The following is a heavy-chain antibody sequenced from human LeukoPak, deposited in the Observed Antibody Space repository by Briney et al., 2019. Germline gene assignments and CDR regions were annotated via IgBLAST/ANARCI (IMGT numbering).Heavy chain of an antibody. J-gene: IGHJ5*02. CDR2: VTSSGRYI. V-gene: IGHV3-21*01. CDR1: GFTFSDYS. D-gene: IGHD6-19*01. Sequence: PGGSLRLSCAASGFTFSDYSMNWVRQAPGKGLEWISSVTSSGRYIYYADSVKGRFSISRDNAKNTLYLQMNSLRAEDTAVYYCARGADTGYSSDSWGQGTLVTVSS. CDR3: ARGADTGYSSDS.